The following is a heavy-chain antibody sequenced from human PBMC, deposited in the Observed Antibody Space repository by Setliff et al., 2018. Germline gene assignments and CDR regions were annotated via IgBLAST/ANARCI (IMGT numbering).Heavy chain of an antibody. CDR3: AKWERGTTSDYFDY. D-gene: IGHD1-26*01. Sequence: GGSLRLSCAASGFTFSSDAMTWVRLAPGKGLEWVSIISSDAGSIYYANSVKGRFTISRDNSNNMLYLQMSSLRAEDTAVYYCAKWERGTTSDYFDYWGQGALVTVSS. CDR1: GFTFSSDA. V-gene: IGHV3-23*03. J-gene: IGHJ4*02. CDR2: ISSDAGSI.